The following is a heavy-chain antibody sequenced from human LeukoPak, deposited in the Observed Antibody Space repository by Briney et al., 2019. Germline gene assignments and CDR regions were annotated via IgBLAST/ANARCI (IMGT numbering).Heavy chain of an antibody. Sequence: KSSETLSLTCGVFGGSFSGYYWSWIRQPPGKGLEWIGEINHSGSTNYNPSLKSRVPISVDTSKNQFSLNVTSVTAADTAVYYCAREAVQVPAAPLDYWGQGTLVTVSS. CDR3: AREAVQVPAAPLDY. V-gene: IGHV4-34*01. CDR2: INHSGST. D-gene: IGHD2-2*01. CDR1: GGSFSGYY. J-gene: IGHJ4*02.